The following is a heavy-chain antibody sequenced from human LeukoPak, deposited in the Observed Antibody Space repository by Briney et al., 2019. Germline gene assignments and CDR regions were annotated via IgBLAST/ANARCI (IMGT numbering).Heavy chain of an antibody. J-gene: IGHJ3*02. CDR2: IYTSGST. D-gene: IGHD3-10*01. V-gene: IGHV4-4*07. CDR1: GGSISYFY. Sequence: SETLSLTCTVSGGSISYFYWSWIRQPAGKGLEWIGRIYTSGSTNYNPSLKSRFTISVDTSKNQFSLKLSSVTAADTAVYYCASLSRGLWFGELSAFDIWGQGTMVTVSS. CDR3: ASLSRGLWFGELSAFDI.